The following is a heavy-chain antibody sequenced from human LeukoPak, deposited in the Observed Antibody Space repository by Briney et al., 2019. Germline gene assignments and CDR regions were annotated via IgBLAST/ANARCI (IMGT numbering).Heavy chain of an antibody. V-gene: IGHV1/OR15-3*02. CDR2: INAGNGNT. J-gene: IGHJ1*01. Sequence: ASVKVSCKASGYTFTDYFVNWMRQAPGQRLEWMGWINAGNGNTKYSQKLQGRVTITRDTSSSTAYMQLSSLRSEDTAVYYCARDTECIRPNQH. CDR1: GYTFTDYF. CDR3: ARDTECIRPNQH. D-gene: IGHD3-3*01.